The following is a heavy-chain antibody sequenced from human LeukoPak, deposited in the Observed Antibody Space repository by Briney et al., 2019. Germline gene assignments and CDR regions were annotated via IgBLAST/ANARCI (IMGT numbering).Heavy chain of an antibody. CDR2: IKQDGSEK. Sequence: GGSLRLSCAVSGFPFSPYWMSWVRQAPGKGLEWVANIKQDGSEKYYVDSVKGRFTISRDNAQNSLYLQMNSLRAEDTAVYYCARVRGGYCSGGNCYSAFDIWGQGTMVTVSS. CDR1: GFPFSPYW. J-gene: IGHJ3*02. D-gene: IGHD2-15*01. CDR3: ARVRGGYCSGGNCYSAFDI. V-gene: IGHV3-7*04.